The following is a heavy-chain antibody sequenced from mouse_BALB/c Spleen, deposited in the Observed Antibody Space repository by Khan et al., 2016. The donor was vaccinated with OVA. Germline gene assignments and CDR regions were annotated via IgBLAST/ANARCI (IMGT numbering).Heavy chain of an antibody. V-gene: IGHV1S41*01. D-gene: IGHD1-1*01. CDR1: GYTFTSYW. Sequence: DLVKPGASVKLSCKASGYTFTSYWINWIKQRPGQGLEWIGHISPGSGSPYNNVIFTVKATLTVDTTSTTAYIQLSSLSSEASADYSGARSNYYGSNLYAMADWGQGTAVTVSP. CDR2: ISPGSGSP. J-gene: IGHJ4*01. CDR3: ARSNYYGSNLYAMAD.